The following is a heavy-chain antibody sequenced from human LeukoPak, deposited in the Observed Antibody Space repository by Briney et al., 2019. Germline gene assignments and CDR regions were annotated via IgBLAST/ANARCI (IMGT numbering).Heavy chain of an antibody. CDR3: SRDVGEGYSYGYCDY. CDR1: GFTESKNY. CDR2: IYRGGST. V-gene: IGHV3-53*01. D-gene: IGHD5-18*01. Sequence: PGGSLSLLCAACGFTESKNYMRGVRQAPGKGLEWVSVIYRGGSTYYADSVKGRFTISRDNSNNTLYLQMNSLRAEDTAVNSVSRDVGEGYSYGYCDYWGQGTLVTVSS. J-gene: IGHJ4*02.